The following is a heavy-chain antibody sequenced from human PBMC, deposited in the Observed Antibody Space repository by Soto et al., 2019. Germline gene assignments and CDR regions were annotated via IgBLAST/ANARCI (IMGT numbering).Heavy chain of an antibody. D-gene: IGHD5-12*01. J-gene: IGHJ6*02. V-gene: IGHV3-21*01. CDR2: MSSSSSYI. Sequence: PGRSLRLSCAASGYTFSYYAMSWVRQAPGKGLEWVSSMSSSSSYIYYADSVKGRVTISRDNAKNSLYLQMNSLRAEDTAVYYCARADSYSGYTKPGVPYYYGMDVWGQGTRVTVSS. CDR3: ARADSYSGYTKPGVPYYYGMDV. CDR1: GYTFSYYA.